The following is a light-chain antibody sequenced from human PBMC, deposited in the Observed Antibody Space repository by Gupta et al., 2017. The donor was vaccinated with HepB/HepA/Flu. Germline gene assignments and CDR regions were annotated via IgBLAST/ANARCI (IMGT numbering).Light chain of an antibody. CDR2: SAS. Sequence: TGDRVTISCRASQDVSRFLAWYQQRPGTAPKLLSHSASNLQSGVPSRFSGSGSGTEFTLTISSLQSEDFATYYGQQYYCHPRTFGQGTKIEIK. CDR1: QDVSRF. J-gene: IGKJ1*01. CDR3: QQYYCHPRT. V-gene: IGKV1-8*01.